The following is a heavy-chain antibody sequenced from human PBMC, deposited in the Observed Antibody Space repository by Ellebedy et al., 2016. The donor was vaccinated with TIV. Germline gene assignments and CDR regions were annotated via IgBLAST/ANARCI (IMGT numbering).Heavy chain of an antibody. J-gene: IGHJ3*02. CDR1: GGSTSRSSYY. Sequence: MPSETLSLTCTVYGGSTSRSSYYWGWLLHPAGRGREWIGRILFSGSTYDNLSLKSRVTISVDTSKNQLSLNLSSVTAADKAVYYCASGHRGISFGIWGQGTMVTVSS. V-gene: IGHV4-39*01. D-gene: IGHD3-16*01. CDR3: ASGHRGISFGI. CDR2: ILFSGST.